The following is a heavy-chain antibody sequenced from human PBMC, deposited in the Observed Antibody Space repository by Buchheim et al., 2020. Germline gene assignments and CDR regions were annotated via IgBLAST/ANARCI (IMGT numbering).Heavy chain of an antibody. D-gene: IGHD3-3*01. CDR2: ISGSGGST. Sequence: EVQLLESGGGLVQPGGSLRLSCAASGFTFSSYAMSWVRQAPGKGLEWVSAISGSGGSTYYADSVKGRFTISRDHSQNTLYLQMNSLRAEDTAVYYCAKAYYDFWSGYYKGLFDPWGQGTL. CDR3: AKAYYDFWSGYYKGLFDP. CDR1: GFTFSSYA. V-gene: IGHV3-23*01. J-gene: IGHJ5*02.